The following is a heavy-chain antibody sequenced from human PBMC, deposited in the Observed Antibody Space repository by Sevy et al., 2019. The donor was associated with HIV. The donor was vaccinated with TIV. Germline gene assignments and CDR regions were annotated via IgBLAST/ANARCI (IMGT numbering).Heavy chain of an antibody. CDR1: GFILSDYY. CDR3: ARDHVKDGDLGDYYYFAMDV. J-gene: IGHJ6*02. CDR2: ISDSDDSI. Sequence: GGSLRLSCAASGFILSDYYMSWIRQAPGKGLEWLSYISDSDDSIYYADSVKGRFTISWDKTKNSLYLQMNSLRAEDTAVYYCARDHVKDGDLGDYYYFAMDVRGQGTTVTVSS. V-gene: IGHV3-11*01. D-gene: IGHD4-17*01.